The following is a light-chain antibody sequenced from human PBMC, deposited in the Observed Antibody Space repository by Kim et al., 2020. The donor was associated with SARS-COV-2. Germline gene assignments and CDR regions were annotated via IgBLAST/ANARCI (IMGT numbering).Light chain of an antibody. CDR1: SLRRYY. J-gene: IGLJ3*02. V-gene: IGLV3-19*01. CDR3: HSRDSSNNHL. Sequence: VALGQTVRITCQGDSLRRYYANRYQQKPGQAPVLVIYGKNNRPSGIPDRVSGSSSGNTASLTITGAQAEDEADYYCHSRDSSNNHLFGGGTQLTVL. CDR2: GKN.